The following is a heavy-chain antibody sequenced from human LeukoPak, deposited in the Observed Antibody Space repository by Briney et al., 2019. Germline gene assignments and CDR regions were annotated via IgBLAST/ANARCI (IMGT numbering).Heavy chain of an antibody. CDR1: GGSISSGSYY. CDR2: IYTSGST. Sequence: SETLSLTCTVSGGSISSGSYYWSWIRQPAGKGLEWIGRIYTSGSTNYNPSLKSRVTISVDTSKNQFSLKLSSVTAADTAVYYCARTYSSGWGDAFDIWGQGTMVTVSS. J-gene: IGHJ3*02. V-gene: IGHV4-61*02. D-gene: IGHD6-19*01. CDR3: ARTYSSGWGDAFDI.